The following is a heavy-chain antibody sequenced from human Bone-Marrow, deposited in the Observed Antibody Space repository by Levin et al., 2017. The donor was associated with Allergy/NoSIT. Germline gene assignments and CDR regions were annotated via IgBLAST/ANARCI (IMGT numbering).Heavy chain of an antibody. Sequence: GESLKISCAASGFTFSSYAMTWVRQAPGKGLEWVSATGSSGGTTFYADSVKGRFTISRDNSKNTLYLQMNSLRAEDTAVYYCAKALGTGRYDGFDIWGQGTMVTVSS. V-gene: IGHV3-23*01. D-gene: IGHD3-10*01. J-gene: IGHJ3*02. CDR3: AKALGTGRYDGFDI. CDR1: GFTFSSYA. CDR2: TGSSGGTT.